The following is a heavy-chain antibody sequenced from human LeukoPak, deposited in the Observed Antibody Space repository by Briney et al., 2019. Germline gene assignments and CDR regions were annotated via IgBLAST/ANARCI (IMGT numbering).Heavy chain of an antibody. CDR2: MNPNSGNT. CDR3: ARAFEYSSSSDYYYYYMDV. CDR1: GYTFTSYD. J-gene: IGHJ6*03. V-gene: IGHV1-8*01. D-gene: IGHD6-6*01. Sequence: GASVTVSCKASGYTFTSYDINWVRQATGQGLEWMGWMNPNSGNTGYAQKFQGRVTMTRNTSISTAYMELSSLRSEDTAVYYCARAFEYSSSSDYYYYYMDVWGKGTTLTVSS.